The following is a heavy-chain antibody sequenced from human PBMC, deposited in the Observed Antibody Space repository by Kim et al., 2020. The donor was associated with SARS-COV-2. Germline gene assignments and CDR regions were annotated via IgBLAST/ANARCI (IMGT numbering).Heavy chain of an antibody. CDR2: INPSGGST. J-gene: IGHJ4*02. Sequence: ASVKVSCRASGYTFTGYYMHWVRQAPGQGLEWMGLINPSGGSTSYAQKFQGRLTMTRDTSTSTVYMELSSLRSEDTAEYYCARWTGYYTRNLDYWGQGTLVTVSS. CDR1: GYTFTGYY. D-gene: IGHD3-3*01. CDR3: ARWTGYYTRNLDY. V-gene: IGHV1-46*01.